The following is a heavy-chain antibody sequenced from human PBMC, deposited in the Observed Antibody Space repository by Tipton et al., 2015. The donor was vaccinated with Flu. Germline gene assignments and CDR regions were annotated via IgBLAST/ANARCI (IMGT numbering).Heavy chain of an antibody. V-gene: IGHV4-4*07. D-gene: IGHD5-24*01. Sequence: GLVKPSETLSLTCTVSGDSISSYYWSWIRQPAGKGLEWIGRLYSSWSTNYNPSLKSRVTMSVDTSKNQFSLKLNSVAAAETAVYYCARGGYNLVYWGQGTLLTVSS. J-gene: IGHJ4*02. CDR1: GDSISSYY. CDR2: LYSSWST. CDR3: ARGGYNLVY.